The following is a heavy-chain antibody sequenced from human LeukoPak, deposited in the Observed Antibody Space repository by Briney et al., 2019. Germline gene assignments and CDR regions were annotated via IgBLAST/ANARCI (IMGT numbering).Heavy chain of an antibody. Sequence: ASVKVSCKASGYTFTSYGISWVRQAPGQGLEWMGWISAYNGNTNYAQKLQGRVTMTEDTSTDTAYMELSSLRSEDTAVYYCATRRGSGSYSVWGQGTLVTVSS. CDR2: ISAYNGNT. D-gene: IGHD3-10*01. V-gene: IGHV1-18*04. CDR1: GYTFTSYG. J-gene: IGHJ4*02. CDR3: ATRRGSGSYSV.